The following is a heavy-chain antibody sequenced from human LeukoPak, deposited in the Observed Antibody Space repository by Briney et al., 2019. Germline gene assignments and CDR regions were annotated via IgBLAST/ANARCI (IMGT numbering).Heavy chain of an antibody. CDR1: GYSFSNYW. CDR2: IYPGDSDT. Sequence: GESLKISCQGSGYSFSNYWIGWVRQMPGKGLEWMGIIYPGDSDTKYSPSFQGQVTISADKSISTAYLQWSSLQASDTAMYYCARPARRDSTIVTGFDAFDLWGQGTMVTVSS. CDR3: ARPARRDSTIVTGFDAFDL. V-gene: IGHV5-51*01. D-gene: IGHD1-14*01. J-gene: IGHJ3*01.